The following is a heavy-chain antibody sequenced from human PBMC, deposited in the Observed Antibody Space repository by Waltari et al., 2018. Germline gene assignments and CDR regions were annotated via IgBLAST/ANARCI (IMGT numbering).Heavy chain of an antibody. Sequence: QLKLQESGPGLVKPSQTLSLTCTVSGGSVHRRSYYWNWIRQPAGKGLEWIGRIYTSGNANHNPSFRSRVSMSLDTSKNQFSLELASVDAADTAVYYCAREFGSLAAAFDYWGQGTLVTVSS. CDR3: AREFGSLAAAFDY. CDR2: IYTSGNA. V-gene: IGHV4-61*02. J-gene: IGHJ4*02. CDR1: GGSVHRRSYY. D-gene: IGHD6-13*01.